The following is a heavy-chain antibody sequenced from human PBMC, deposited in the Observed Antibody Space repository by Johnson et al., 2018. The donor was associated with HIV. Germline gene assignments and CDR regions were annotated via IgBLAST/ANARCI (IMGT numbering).Heavy chain of an antibody. CDR1: GFTFSSYA. CDR2: ISYDGSNK. D-gene: IGHD6-13*01. J-gene: IGHJ3*02. V-gene: IGHV3-30*04. Sequence: QVQLVESGGGMVQPGRSLRLSCAASGFTFSSYAMHWVRQAPGKGLEWVAVISYDGSNKYYADSVKGLFTISRDNSKNTLYLQMNSLRAEDTAVYYCARELGYSSSNDAFDIWGQGTMVTVSS. CDR3: ARELGYSSSNDAFDI.